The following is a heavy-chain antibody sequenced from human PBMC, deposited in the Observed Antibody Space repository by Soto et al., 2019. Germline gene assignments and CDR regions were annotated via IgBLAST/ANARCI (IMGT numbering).Heavy chain of an antibody. Sequence: QITLKESGPTLVKPTQTLTLTCTFSGFSLSTSGMGVGWIRQTPGKALEWLALIYWDDDKRYSPSLTSRLTITKDTSKNQVVLTMINMDPVDTATYYCAHRPNFGWLHSWGQGTLVTVSS. J-gene: IGHJ5*01. CDR2: IYWDDDK. V-gene: IGHV2-5*02. D-gene: IGHD1-1*01. CDR1: GFSLSTSGMG. CDR3: AHRPNFGWLHS.